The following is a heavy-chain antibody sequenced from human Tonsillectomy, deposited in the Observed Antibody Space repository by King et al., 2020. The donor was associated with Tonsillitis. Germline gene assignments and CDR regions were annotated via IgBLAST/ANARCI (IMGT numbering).Heavy chain of an antibody. J-gene: IGHJ3*02. CDR2: ISSSSSYI. V-gene: IGHV3-21*01. D-gene: IGHD3-22*01. Sequence: VQLVESGGGLVKPGGSLRLSCAASRFTFSSYSMNWVRQAPGKGLEWVSSISSSSSYIYYADSVKGRFTISRDNAKNSLYLQMNSLRDEDTAVYYCARGTSCYYIHALDIWGQGTIVTVSS. CDR3: ARGTSCYYIHALDI. CDR1: RFTFSSYS.